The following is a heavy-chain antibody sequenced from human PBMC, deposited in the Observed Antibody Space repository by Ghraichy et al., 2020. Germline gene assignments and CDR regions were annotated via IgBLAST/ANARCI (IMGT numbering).Heavy chain of an antibody. Sequence: GESLNISCAASGFTFSSYAMSWVRQAPGKGLEWVSAISGSGGSTYYADSVKGRFTISRDNSKNTLYLQMNSLRAEDTAVYYCANGKDIVVVPAAKYYYYGMDVWGQGTTVTVSS. CDR3: ANGKDIVVVPAAKYYYYGMDV. V-gene: IGHV3-23*01. J-gene: IGHJ6*02. D-gene: IGHD2-2*01. CDR1: GFTFSSYA. CDR2: ISGSGGST.